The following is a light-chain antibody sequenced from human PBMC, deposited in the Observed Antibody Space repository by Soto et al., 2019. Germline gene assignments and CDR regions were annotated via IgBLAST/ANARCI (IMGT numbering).Light chain of an antibody. CDR2: EVR. CDR3: RSFTSKSTLI. CDR1: SSDVGGYNY. V-gene: IGLV2-11*01. Sequence: QSALTQPRSGSRTTGQSVTISWTGTSSDVGGYNYVSWYQQHPGKAPRLIFYEVRNRPSGIPLRFSASTSGNTASLTISGLQAEDEAHYFCRSFTSKSTLIFGGGTKVTVL. J-gene: IGLJ2*01.